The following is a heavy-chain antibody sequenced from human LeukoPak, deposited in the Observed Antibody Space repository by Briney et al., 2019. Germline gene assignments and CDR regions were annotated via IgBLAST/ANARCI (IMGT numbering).Heavy chain of an antibody. V-gene: IGHV4-34*01. CDR1: GGSFSGYY. CDR2: INHSGST. D-gene: IGHD5-18*01. Sequence: SETLSLTCGVYGGSFSGYYWSWIRQIPGKGLEWMGEINHSGSTNYNPSLKSRVTISVDTSKNQFSLKLSSVTAADTAVYYCASVHGYSYLGVWGQGTTVTVSS. CDR3: ASVHGYSYLGV. J-gene: IGHJ6*02.